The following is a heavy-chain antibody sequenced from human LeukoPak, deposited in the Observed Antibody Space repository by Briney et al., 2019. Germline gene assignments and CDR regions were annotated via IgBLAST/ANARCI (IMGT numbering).Heavy chain of an antibody. Sequence: ASVKVSCKASGGTFSSYAISWVRQAPGQGLEWMGGIIPIFGTANYAQKFQGRVTITADESTSTAYMELSSLRSEDTAVYYCAREVYYYDSSGYSLDWGQGTLDTVSS. CDR1: GGTFSSYA. V-gene: IGHV1-69*13. D-gene: IGHD3-22*01. J-gene: IGHJ4*02. CDR2: IIPIFGTA. CDR3: AREVYYYDSSGYSLD.